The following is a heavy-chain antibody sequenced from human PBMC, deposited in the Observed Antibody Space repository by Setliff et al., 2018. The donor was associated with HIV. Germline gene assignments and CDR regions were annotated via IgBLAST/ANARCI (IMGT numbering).Heavy chain of an antibody. CDR3: ARVNFLGGSSTSCPVHY. J-gene: IGHJ4*02. D-gene: IGHD2-2*01. V-gene: IGHV4-4*09. CDR2: IFTSGDT. Sequence: PSETLSLTCTVSGGSISNYYWNWIRQPPGKGLEWIGYIFTSGDTNYNPSLRSRVTLSVDTSKNQFSLKLSSVTAADTAVFYCARVNFLGGSSTSCPVHYWGQGTLVTVSS. CDR1: GGSISNYY.